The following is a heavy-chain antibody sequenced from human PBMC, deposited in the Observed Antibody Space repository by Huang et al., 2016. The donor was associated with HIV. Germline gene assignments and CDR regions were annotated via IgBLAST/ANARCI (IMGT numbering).Heavy chain of an antibody. Sequence: QIQLVQSAGEVKKPGASVKVSCRASGYSFNSYGISWVRQAPGQGLEWMGWISAYNGDTKIAQNFTGRLTMTTDTSTLTAYMELRSLRSDDTALYYCARKATVTAGIDYWGQGTLVTVSS. J-gene: IGHJ4*02. CDR2: ISAYNGDT. V-gene: IGHV1-18*04. CDR3: ARKATVTAGIDY. D-gene: IGHD2-21*02. CDR1: GYSFNSYG.